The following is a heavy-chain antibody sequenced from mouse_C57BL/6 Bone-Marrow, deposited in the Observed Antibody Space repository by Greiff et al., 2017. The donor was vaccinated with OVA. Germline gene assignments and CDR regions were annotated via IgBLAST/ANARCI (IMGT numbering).Heavy chain of an antibody. V-gene: IGHV14-3*01. J-gene: IGHJ4*01. CDR2: IDPANDNT. D-gene: IGHD1-1*01. Sequence: VQLQQSVAELVRPGASVKLSCTASGFNFKNTYMHWVKQRPEQGLEWIGRIDPANDNTKYAPKFQGKATMTADTSSNTAYLQLSSLSSEDTAVYCGARWNCGSSFYAMDYWGQGTSVTVSS. CDR3: ARWNCGSSFYAMDY. CDR1: GFNFKNTY.